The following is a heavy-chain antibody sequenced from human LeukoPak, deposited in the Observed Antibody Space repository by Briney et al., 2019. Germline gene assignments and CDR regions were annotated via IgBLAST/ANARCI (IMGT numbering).Heavy chain of an antibody. CDR2: ISGSGGST. D-gene: IGHD2-15*01. V-gene: IGHV3-23*01. J-gene: IGHJ4*02. Sequence: GESLRLSCAASGFTFSSYAMSWVRQAPGKGLEWVSAISGSGGSTYYADSVKGRFTISRDNSKNTLYLQMNSLRAEDTAVYYCAKDHSLCSGGSCYSVDYWGQGTLVTVSS. CDR1: GFTFSSYA. CDR3: AKDHSLCSGGSCYSVDY.